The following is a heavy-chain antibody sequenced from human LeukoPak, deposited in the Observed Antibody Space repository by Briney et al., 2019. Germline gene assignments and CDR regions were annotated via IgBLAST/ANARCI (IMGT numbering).Heavy chain of an antibody. J-gene: IGHJ6*03. D-gene: IGHD6-6*01. CDR2: INSNGGNR. CDR1: GFTFSSYA. CDR3: ARARLKGCSSASYQCYYLDV. Sequence: GGSLRLSCAASGFTFSSYAMHWVRQAPGKGLEYVSAINSNGGNRHYADSVKGRFSISRDNSKNTLCLQMGSLRVEDMAVYYCARARLKGCSSASYQCYYLDVWGKGTTVTVSS. V-gene: IGHV3-64*02.